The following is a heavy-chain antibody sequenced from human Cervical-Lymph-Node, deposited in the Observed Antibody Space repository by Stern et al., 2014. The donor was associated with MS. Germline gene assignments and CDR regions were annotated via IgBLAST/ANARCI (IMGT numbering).Heavy chain of an antibody. CDR2: IYPGDSDT. CDR1: GYSFSSYW. Sequence: VQLVQSGAEVKKPGESLKIPCKGSGYSFSSYWIAWVRQMPGKGLEWMGIIYPGDSDTRYSPSFQGQVTISADKSISTAYLQWSSLKASDTAIYYCARHVTTVVTPFDPWGQGTLVTVSS. D-gene: IGHD4-23*01. CDR3: ARHVTTVVTPFDP. J-gene: IGHJ5*02. V-gene: IGHV5-51*01.